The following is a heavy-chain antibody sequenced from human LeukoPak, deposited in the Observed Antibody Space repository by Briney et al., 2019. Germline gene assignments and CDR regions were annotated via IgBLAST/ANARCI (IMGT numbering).Heavy chain of an antibody. CDR2: ISGSGGST. CDR3: ANLPNSSPYYYYGMDV. V-gene: IGHV3-23*01. J-gene: IGHJ6*02. Sequence: GGSLRLSCAASGFTFSSYAMSWVRQAPGKGLEWVSAISGSGGSTYYADSVKGRFAISRDNSKNTLYLRMNSLRAEDTAVYYCANLPNSSPYYYYGMDVWGQGTTVTVSS. CDR1: GFTFSSYA. D-gene: IGHD6-13*01.